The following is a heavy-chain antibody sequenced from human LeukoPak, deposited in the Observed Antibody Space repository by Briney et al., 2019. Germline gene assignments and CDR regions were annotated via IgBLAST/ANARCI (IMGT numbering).Heavy chain of an antibody. V-gene: IGHV3-7*01. Sequence: GGSLRLSCAASGFTFSSYWMSWVRQAPGKGLEWVANIKQDGSEKYYVDSVKGRFTISRDNAKNSLYLQMNSLRAEDTAVYYCARALRGYSGYDLFDYWGQGTLVTVSS. CDR1: GFTFSSYW. J-gene: IGHJ4*02. CDR3: ARALRGYSGYDLFDY. CDR2: IKQDGSEK. D-gene: IGHD5-12*01.